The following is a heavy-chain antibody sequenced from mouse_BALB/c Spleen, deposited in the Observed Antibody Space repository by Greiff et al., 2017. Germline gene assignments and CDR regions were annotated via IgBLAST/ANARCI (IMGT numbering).Heavy chain of an antibody. D-gene: IGHD2-14*01. CDR2: ISSGSSTI. Sequence: DVKLVESGGGLVQPGGSRKLSCAASGFTFSSFGMHWVRQAPEKGLEWVAYISSGSSTIYYADTVKGRFTISRDNPKNTLFLQMTSLRSEDTAMYYCARNYYRYHYFDYWGQGTTLTVSS. V-gene: IGHV5-17*02. J-gene: IGHJ2*01. CDR1: GFTFSSFG. CDR3: ARNYYRYHYFDY.